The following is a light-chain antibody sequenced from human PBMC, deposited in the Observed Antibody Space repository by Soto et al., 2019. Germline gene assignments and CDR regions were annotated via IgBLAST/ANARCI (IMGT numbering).Light chain of an antibody. CDR2: EGS. CDR1: SSDVGSYNL. CDR3: CSYAGSSTFYV. V-gene: IGLV2-23*01. J-gene: IGLJ1*01. Sequence: QSALTQPASVSGSPGQSITISCTGTSSDVGSYNLVSWYQQHPGKAPKLMIYEGSKRPSGVSNSFSGSKSGNTASLTISGLQAEDEADYSCCSYAGSSTFYVFGTGTKLTVL.